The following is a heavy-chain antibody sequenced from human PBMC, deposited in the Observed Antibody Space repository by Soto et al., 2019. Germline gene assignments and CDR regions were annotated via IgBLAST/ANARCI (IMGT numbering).Heavy chain of an antibody. CDR2: IYYSGST. CDR1: GGSISRGGYY. Sequence: SETLSLPCTVSGGSISRGGYYWTWIRQHPGKGLEWIGYIYYSGSTYYNPSLKSRVTISVDPSKNQFSLKLSSVTAADTAVYYCAKSVFPWGQGTLDTVSS. V-gene: IGHV4-31*03. CDR3: AKSVFP. J-gene: IGHJ5*02.